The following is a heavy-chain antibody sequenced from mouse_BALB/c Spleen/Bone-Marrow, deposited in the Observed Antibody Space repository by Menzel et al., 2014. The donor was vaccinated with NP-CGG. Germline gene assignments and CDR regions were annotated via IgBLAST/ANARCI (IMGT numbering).Heavy chain of an antibody. CDR2: INPTAGYT. CDR1: GFTFTSNT. CDR3: AREGTYYAYFDF. D-gene: IGHD1-1*01. V-gene: IGHV1-4*02. Sequence: LVESAAELARPGASVKLSCKASGFTFTSNTIQWVKQRPGQGLEWIGYINPTAGYTAYDQIFKVKTTLTADKSSSTAFMQLISLTSEDSAFYYCAREGTYYAYFDFWGQGAILTVSS. J-gene: IGHJ2*01.